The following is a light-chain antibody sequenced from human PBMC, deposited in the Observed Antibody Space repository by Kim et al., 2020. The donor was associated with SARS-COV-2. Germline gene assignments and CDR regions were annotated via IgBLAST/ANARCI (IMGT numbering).Light chain of an antibody. CDR1: NIGTKS. Sequence: SYELTQPPSVSVAPGKTASITCGGNNIGTKSAHWYQQKPGQAPVLVIYYDSDRPSGIPERFSGSNSGNTATLTISRVEVGDEADYYCQVWDSSSDHLFGGGTQLTVL. V-gene: IGLV3-21*04. J-gene: IGLJ3*02. CDR3: QVWDSSSDHL. CDR2: YDS.